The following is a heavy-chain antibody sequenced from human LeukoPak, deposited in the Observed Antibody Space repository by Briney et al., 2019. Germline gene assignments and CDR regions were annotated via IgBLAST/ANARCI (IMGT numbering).Heavy chain of an antibody. V-gene: IGHV1-18*01. Sequence: ASVKVSCKASGYTLTSYGISWVRQAPGQGLEWMGWISAYNGNTNYAQKLQGRVTMTTDTSTSTAYMELRSLRSDDTAVYYCARGRLRMITFGGVMGAFDIWGQGTMVTVSS. J-gene: IGHJ3*02. D-gene: IGHD3-16*01. CDR1: GYTLTSYG. CDR2: ISAYNGNT. CDR3: ARGRLRMITFGGVMGAFDI.